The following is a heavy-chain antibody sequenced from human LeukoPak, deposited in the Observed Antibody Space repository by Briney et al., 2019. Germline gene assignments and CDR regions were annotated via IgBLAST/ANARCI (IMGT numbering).Heavy chain of an antibody. D-gene: IGHD5-18*01. CDR2: INHSGST. V-gene: IGHV4-34*01. J-gene: IGHJ4*02. CDR3: ARTKSLSYGSHFDY. Sequence: NPSETLSLTCAVYGGSFSGYYWSWIRQPPGKGLEWIGEINHSGSTNYNPSLKSGVTISVDTSKNQFSLKLSSVTAADTAVYYCARTKSLSYGSHFDYWGQGTLVTVSS. CDR1: GGSFSGYY.